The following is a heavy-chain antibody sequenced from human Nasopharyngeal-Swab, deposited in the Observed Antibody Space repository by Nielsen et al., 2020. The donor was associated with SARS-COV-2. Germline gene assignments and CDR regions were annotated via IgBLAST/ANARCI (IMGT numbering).Heavy chain of an antibody. D-gene: IGHD3-10*01. CDR3: AREQGYYYGSGSYSG. CDR2: SDGSST. Sequence: GESLKISCAASGFTFSSYGMHWVRQAPGKGLVWVSRSDGSSTSYADSVKGRFTISRDNAKNTLYLQMNSLRAEDTAVYYCAREQGYYYGSGSYSGWGQGTLVTVSS. V-gene: IGHV3-74*01. CDR1: GFTFSSYG. J-gene: IGHJ4*02.